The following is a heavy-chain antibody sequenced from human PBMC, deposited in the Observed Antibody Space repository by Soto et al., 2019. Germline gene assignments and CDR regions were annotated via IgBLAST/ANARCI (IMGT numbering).Heavy chain of an antibody. J-gene: IGHJ6*02. Sequence: PGGSLRLSCAASGFTFSSYSMNWVRQAPGKGLEWVSYISSSSSTIYYADSVKGRFTISRDNAKNSLYLQMNSLRAEDTAVYYCAKDGPGIAAAENYYGMDVWGQGTTVTVSS. D-gene: IGHD6-13*01. CDR3: AKDGPGIAAAENYYGMDV. V-gene: IGHV3-48*01. CDR1: GFTFSSYS. CDR2: ISSSSSTI.